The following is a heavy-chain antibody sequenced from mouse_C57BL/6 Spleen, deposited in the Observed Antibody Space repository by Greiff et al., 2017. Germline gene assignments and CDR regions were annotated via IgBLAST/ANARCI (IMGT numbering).Heavy chain of an antibody. CDR3: ARSGTGTSYFDY. V-gene: IGHV1-63*01. J-gene: IGHJ2*01. Sequence: QVQLQQSGAELVRPGTSVKMSCKASGYTFPNYWIGWAKQRPGHGLEWIGDIYPGGGYTNYNEKFKGQATLTADKSSSTAYMQYSSLTSEDSAIYYCARSGTGTSYFDYWGQGTTLTVSS. CDR2: IYPGGGYT. CDR1: GYTFPNYW. D-gene: IGHD4-1*01.